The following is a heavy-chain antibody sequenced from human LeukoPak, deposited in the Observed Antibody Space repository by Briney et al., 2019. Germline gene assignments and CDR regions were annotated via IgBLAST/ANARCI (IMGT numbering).Heavy chain of an antibody. V-gene: IGHV3-23*01. CDR1: GFTFSSYG. D-gene: IGHD3-9*01. CDR3: AKDNGGYDILTGNYMDV. J-gene: IGHJ6*03. Sequence: GGSLRLSCAASGFTFSSYGMHWVRQAPGKGLEWVSAISGSGGSTYYADSVKGRFTISRDNSKNTLYLQMNSLRAEDTAVYYCAKDNGGYDILTGNYMDVWGKGTTVTVSS. CDR2: ISGSGGST.